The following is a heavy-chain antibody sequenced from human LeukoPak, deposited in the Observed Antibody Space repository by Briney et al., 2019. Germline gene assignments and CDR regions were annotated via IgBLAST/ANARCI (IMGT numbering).Heavy chain of an antibody. Sequence: GASVKDSCKASGYTFTGYYMHWVRQAPGQGLEWMGWINPNSGGTNYAQKLQGRVTMTRDTSISTAYTELSRLRSDDTAVYYCARALYDILPTLSWFDPWGQGTLVTVSS. CDR1: GYTFTGYY. V-gene: IGHV1-2*02. CDR3: ARALYDILPTLSWFDP. CDR2: INPNSGGT. J-gene: IGHJ5*02. D-gene: IGHD3-9*01.